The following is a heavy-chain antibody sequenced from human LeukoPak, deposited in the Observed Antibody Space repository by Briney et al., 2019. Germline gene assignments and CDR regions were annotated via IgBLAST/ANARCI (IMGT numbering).Heavy chain of an antibody. J-gene: IGHJ3*02. V-gene: IGHV3-23*01. CDR3: AKVRYDYVWGSQMTDAFDI. CDR2: ISGSGGST. Sequence: PGGSLRLSCAASGFTFSSYAMSWVRQAPGKGLEWVSAISGSGGSTYYADSVKGRFTISRDNSKNTLYLQMNSLRAEDTAVYYCAKVRYDYVWGSQMTDAFDIWGQGTMVTVSS. CDR1: GFTFSSYA. D-gene: IGHD3-16*01.